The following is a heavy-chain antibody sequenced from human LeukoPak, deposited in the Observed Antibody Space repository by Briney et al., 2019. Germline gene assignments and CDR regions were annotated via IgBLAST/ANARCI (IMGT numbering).Heavy chain of an antibody. Sequence: GGSLRLSCAAPGFTFSSYEMNWVRQAPGKGLEWVSYISSSGSTIYYADSVKGRFTISRDNAKNSLYLQMNSLRAEDTAVYYCASLGDYYDSSGYYAGNDYWGQGTLVTVSS. CDR3: ASLGDYYDSSGYYAGNDY. CDR2: ISSSGSTI. CDR1: GFTFSSYE. V-gene: IGHV3-48*03. D-gene: IGHD3-22*01. J-gene: IGHJ4*02.